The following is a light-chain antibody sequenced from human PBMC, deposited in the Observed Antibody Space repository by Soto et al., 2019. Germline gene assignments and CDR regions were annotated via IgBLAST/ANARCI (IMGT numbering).Light chain of an antibody. CDR2: GAS. CDR1: QSVSSSY. Sequence: EIVLTQSPGTLSLSPGERATLSCRASQSVSSSYLAWYQQKPGQAPRFPIYGASSSATGIPERFSGSGFGTDFTLTISRLEAAGVALYCCQQAWTFGQGTKVEV. J-gene: IGKJ1*01. V-gene: IGKV3-20*01. CDR3: QQAWT.